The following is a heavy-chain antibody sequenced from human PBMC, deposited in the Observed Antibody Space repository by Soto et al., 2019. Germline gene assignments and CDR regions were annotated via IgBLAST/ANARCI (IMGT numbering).Heavy chain of an antibody. J-gene: IGHJ4*02. V-gene: IGHV4-31*03. CDR2: IYYSGST. D-gene: IGHD6-19*01. CDR1: GGSFSSGGYY. Sequence: SETLSLTCTVSGGSFSSGGYYWSWIRRHPGKGLEWIGYIYYSGSTYYNPSLKSRVTLSVDTSKNQFSLKLSSVTAADTAVYYCARVFSSGWYAADYWGQGTLVTVSS. CDR3: ARVFSSGWYAADY.